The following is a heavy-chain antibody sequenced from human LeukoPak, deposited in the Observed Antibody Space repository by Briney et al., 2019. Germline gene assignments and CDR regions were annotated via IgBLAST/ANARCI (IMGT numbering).Heavy chain of an antibody. Sequence: GESLKISCTASGFTFSSYSMNWVRQAPGKGLEWVSSITSSSDYIYYADSVKGRFTISRDNAENSLHLQMDSLRAEDTAVYYCAREFKSGYGMWAWGQGTLVTVSS. V-gene: IGHV3-21*01. CDR1: GFTFSSYS. CDR3: AREFKSGYGMWA. CDR2: ITSSSDYI. J-gene: IGHJ5*02. D-gene: IGHD5-18*01.